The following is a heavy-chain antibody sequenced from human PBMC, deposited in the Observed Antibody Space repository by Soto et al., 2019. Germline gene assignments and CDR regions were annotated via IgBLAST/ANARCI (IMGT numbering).Heavy chain of an antibody. D-gene: IGHD5-18*01. J-gene: IGHJ5*02. CDR3: ARIPVDTSMIYWLDP. Sequence: QVQLQESGPGLVKPSETLSLTCTVSGGSVSSGDYYWSWIRQPPEKGLEWIGYIYYSGNTNYNPSLKSRVIISVDTSKNLFSLKLTSVTAADTAVYYCARIPVDTSMIYWLDPWGQGTLVTVSS. V-gene: IGHV4-61*08. CDR1: GGSVSSGDYY. CDR2: IYYSGNT.